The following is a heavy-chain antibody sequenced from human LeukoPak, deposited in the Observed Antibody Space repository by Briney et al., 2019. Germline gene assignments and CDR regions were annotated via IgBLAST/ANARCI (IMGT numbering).Heavy chain of an antibody. J-gene: IGHJ4*02. V-gene: IGHV3-9*03. D-gene: IGHD4-17*01. CDR3: AKGGRATVTTPYYFDY. CDR1: GFTFDDYA. CDR2: ISWNSGSI. Sequence: GRSLRLSCAASGFTFDDYAMNWVRQAPGKGLEWVSGISWNSGSIGYADSVKGRFTISRDNAKNSLYLQMNSLRAEDMALYYCAKGGRATVTTPYYFDYWGQGTLVTVSS.